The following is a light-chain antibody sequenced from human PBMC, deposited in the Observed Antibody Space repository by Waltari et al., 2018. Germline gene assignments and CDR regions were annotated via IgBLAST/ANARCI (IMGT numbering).Light chain of an antibody. V-gene: IGKV2-30*01. CDR2: KVS. J-gene: IGKJ4*01. Sequence: QSLVYSDGKTYVNWFQQRPGQSPRRLIYKVSNRDSGVPDRFSGSGSGTEFTLTISRVEAEDVGMYYCMQGTHWPLTFGGGTKVEIK. CDR1: QSLVYSDGKTY. CDR3: MQGTHWPLT.